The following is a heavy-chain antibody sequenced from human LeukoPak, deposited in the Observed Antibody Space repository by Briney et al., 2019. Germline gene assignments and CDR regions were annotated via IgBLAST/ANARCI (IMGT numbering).Heavy chain of an antibody. J-gene: IGHJ6*02. CDR1: GASISTYH. V-gene: IGHV4-59*12. D-gene: IGHD6-25*01. CDR2: INYSGST. Sequence: PSETLSLTCTVSGASISTYHWTWIRQPPGKGLEWIGYINYSGSTTYNPSLKSRVTMSVDTSKNQFSLGLISVTAADKAVYYCARGHPRLDVWGQGTTVTVSS. CDR3: ARGHPRLDV.